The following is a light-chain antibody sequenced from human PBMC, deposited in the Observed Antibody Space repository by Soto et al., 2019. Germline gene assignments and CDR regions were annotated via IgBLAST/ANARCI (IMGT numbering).Light chain of an antibody. CDR2: GAS. CDR3: QQYASSLT. Sequence: EIVLTQSPGSLSLSLGERATLSCRASQSVDSAFFAWYQQTPGPPPRLLMYGASRRATCIPDRFSGSGAGTDFTLTISRLEPEDFAVYYCQQYASSLTFGQGTKVEI. V-gene: IGKV3-20*01. CDR1: QSVDSAF. J-gene: IGKJ1*01.